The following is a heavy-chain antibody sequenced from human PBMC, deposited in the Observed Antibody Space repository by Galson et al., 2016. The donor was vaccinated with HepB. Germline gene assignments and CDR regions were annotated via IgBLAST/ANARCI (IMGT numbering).Heavy chain of an antibody. CDR1: GFTFSSYT. D-gene: IGHD3-3*01. CDR2: ISSSGTYT. V-gene: IGHV3-21*01. CDR3: AIFGVQFDY. J-gene: IGHJ4*02. Sequence: SLRLSCAASGFTFSSYTMNWVRQAPGKGLEWVSSISSSGTYTYYADLLKGRFTISRDNAKNSLYLEMNSLRAEDTAVYYCAIFGVQFDYWGQGTQVTVSS.